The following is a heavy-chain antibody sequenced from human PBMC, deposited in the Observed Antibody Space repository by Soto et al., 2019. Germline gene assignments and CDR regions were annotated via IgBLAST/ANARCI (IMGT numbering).Heavy chain of an antibody. D-gene: IGHD3-10*01. CDR1: GGTFSSYA. J-gene: IGHJ5*02. Sequence: QVQLVQSGAEVKKPGSSVKVSCKASGGTFSSYAISWVRQAPGQGLEWMGGIIPIFGTANYAQKFQGRVTITADESASTAYMELSSLRSEDTAVYYCARGAITMVRGGYNWFDPWGQGTLVTVSS. CDR2: IIPIFGTA. CDR3: ARGAITMVRGGYNWFDP. V-gene: IGHV1-69*01.